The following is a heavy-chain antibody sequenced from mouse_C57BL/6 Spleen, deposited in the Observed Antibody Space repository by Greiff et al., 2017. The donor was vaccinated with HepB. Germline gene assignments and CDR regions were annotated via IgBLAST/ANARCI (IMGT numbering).Heavy chain of an antibody. V-gene: IGHV1-42*01. CDR1: GYSFTGYY. CDR2: INPSTGGT. CDR3: AREGYSNYYAMDY. Sequence: EVQLVESGPELVKPGASVKISCKASGYSFTGYYMNWVKQSPEKSLEWIGAINPSTGGTTYNQKFKAKATLTVDKSSSTAYMQLKSLTSEDSAVYYCAREGYSNYYAMDYWGQGASVTVSS. D-gene: IGHD2-5*01. J-gene: IGHJ4*01.